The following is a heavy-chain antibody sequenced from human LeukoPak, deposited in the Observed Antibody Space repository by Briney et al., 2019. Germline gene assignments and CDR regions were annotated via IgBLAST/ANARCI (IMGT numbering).Heavy chain of an antibody. CDR1: GGSISSSSYY. CDR3: ARDRITMVRGVDY. D-gene: IGHD3-10*01. CDR2: IYYSGST. J-gene: IGHJ4*02. V-gene: IGHV4-39*07. Sequence: SETLSLTCTVSGGSISSSSYYWCWIRQPPGKGLEWIGSIYYSGSTYYNPSLKSRVTISVDTSKNQFSLKLSSVTAADTAVYYCARDRITMVRGVDYWGQGTLVTVSS.